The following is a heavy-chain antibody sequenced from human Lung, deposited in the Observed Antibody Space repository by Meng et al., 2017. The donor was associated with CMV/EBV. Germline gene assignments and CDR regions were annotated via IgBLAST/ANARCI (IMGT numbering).Heavy chain of an antibody. CDR1: GFTFSSYT. J-gene: IGHJ4*02. CDR2: ISTRSSYI. CDR3: ARHNYLWGSYPLDY. V-gene: IGHV3-21*01. Sequence: GGSXRLXXAASGFTFSSYTMNWVRQAPGKGLEWVSSISTRSSYIYYADSVKGRFTVSRDNAKNSLYLQMNSLRAEDTAVYYCARHNYLWGSYPLDYWGQGTLVTVSS. D-gene: IGHD3-16*01.